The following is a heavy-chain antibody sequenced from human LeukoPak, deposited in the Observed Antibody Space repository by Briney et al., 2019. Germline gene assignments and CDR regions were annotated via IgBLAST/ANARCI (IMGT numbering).Heavy chain of an antibody. Sequence: SETLSLTCTVSGGSIGSYYWSWIRQPPGKGLEWIGYIYYSGSTNYYPSLKSRVTISVDTSKNQFSLKLSSVTAADTAVYYCARAAPMVRGVIDYWGQGTLVTVSS. V-gene: IGHV4-59*12. CDR2: IYYSGST. CDR3: ARAAPMVRGVIDY. D-gene: IGHD3-10*01. CDR1: GGSIGSYY. J-gene: IGHJ4*02.